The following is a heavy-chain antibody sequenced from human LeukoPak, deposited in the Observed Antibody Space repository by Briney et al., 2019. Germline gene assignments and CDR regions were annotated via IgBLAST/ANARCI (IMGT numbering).Heavy chain of an antibody. D-gene: IGHD4-17*01. CDR1: GFTFSSYW. CDR3: TRAGYLDYGDYRAYWYFDL. CDR2: ISVGGSSA. V-gene: IGHV3-74*01. J-gene: IGHJ2*01. Sequence: GGSLRLSCAASGFTFSSYWMHWVRQVPGEGLVWVSRISVGGSSASYADSVKGRFTVSRDNAKNTLYLQMNSLRAEDAAIYYCTRAGYLDYGDYRAYWYFDLWGRGTLVTDSS.